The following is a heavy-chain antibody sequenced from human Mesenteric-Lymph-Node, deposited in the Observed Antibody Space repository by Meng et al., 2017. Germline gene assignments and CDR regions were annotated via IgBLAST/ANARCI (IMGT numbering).Heavy chain of an antibody. V-gene: IGHV4-34*01. CDR1: GGSFSGYY. Sequence: QGPFQQWGAGRSKPSETLSLTCAVYGGSFSGYYWSWIRQPPGKGLEWIGEINHSGSTNYNPSLKSRVTISVDTSKNQFSLKLSSVTAADTAVYYCARGQKGYFDLWGRGTLVTVSS. CDR3: ARGQKGYFDL. J-gene: IGHJ2*01. CDR2: INHSGST.